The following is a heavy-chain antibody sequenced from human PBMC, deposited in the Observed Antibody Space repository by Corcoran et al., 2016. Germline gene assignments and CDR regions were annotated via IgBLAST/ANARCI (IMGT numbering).Heavy chain of an antibody. V-gene: IGHV4-34*01. CDR1: GGSFSGYY. D-gene: IGHD2-2*01. J-gene: IGHJ4*02. CDR2: INHSGST. CDR3: ARGSGYCSSTSCQNDY. Sequence: QVQLQQWGAGLLKPSETLSLTCAVYGGSFSGYYWSWIRQPPGKGLEWIGEINHSGSTNYNPSLKSRVTISVDTSKNQFSLKLSSVTAADTAVYYCARGSGYCSSTSCQNDYWGQGTLVTVSS.